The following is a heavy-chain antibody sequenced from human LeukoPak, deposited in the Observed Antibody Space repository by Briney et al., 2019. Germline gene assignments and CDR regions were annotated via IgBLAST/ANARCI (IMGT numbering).Heavy chain of an antibody. D-gene: IGHD3-22*01. CDR1: GFTVSSNY. Sequence: GGSLRLSCAASGFTVSSNYMSWVRQAPGKGLEWVSVIYSGGSTYYADFVKGRFTISRDNSKNTLYLQMNSLRAEDTAVYYCAREFSYYDSSGPSHYYYGMDVWGQGTTVTVSS. J-gene: IGHJ6*02. V-gene: IGHV3-66*01. CDR3: AREFSYYDSSGPSHYYYGMDV. CDR2: IYSGGST.